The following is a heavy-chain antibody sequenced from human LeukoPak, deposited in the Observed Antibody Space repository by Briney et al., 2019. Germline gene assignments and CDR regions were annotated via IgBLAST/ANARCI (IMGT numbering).Heavy chain of an antibody. Sequence: ASVKVSCKASGYTFTGYYMHWVRQAPGQGLEWMGWINPNSGGTNYAQKFQGRVTMTRDTSTSTAYMELSRLRSDDTAVYYCARDSEVQYCSGGSCYPGAYSYYYYYMDVWGKGTTVTVSS. V-gene: IGHV1-2*02. CDR2: INPNSGGT. D-gene: IGHD2-15*01. CDR1: GYTFTGYY. J-gene: IGHJ6*03. CDR3: ARDSEVQYCSGGSCYPGAYSYYYYYMDV.